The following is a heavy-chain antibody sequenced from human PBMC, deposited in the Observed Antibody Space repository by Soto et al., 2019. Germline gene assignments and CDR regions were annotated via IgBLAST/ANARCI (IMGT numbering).Heavy chain of an antibody. Sequence: EVQLLESGGGLVQPRGSLRLSCASSGFTFSIYAMSWVRQAPGKGLEWVSIIGGGGGDRYYPESVKGRFTISRDNSRDTLYLEMNSLRDEDTAVYYCARVRFGELVWGQGTLVTVSS. D-gene: IGHD3-10*01. V-gene: IGHV3-23*01. J-gene: IGHJ4*02. CDR2: IGGGGGDR. CDR1: GFTFSIYA. CDR3: ARVRFGELV.